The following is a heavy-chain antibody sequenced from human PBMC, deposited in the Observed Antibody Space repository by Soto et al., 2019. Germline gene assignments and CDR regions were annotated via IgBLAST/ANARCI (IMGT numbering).Heavy chain of an antibody. D-gene: IGHD6-13*01. J-gene: IGHJ4*02. CDR3: ARGPEYSSSWYLGD. CDR1: GGTFSNYA. Sequence: QVQLVQSGADLQKPGSSVNVSCKASGGTFSNYAFSWVRQAPGQGLEWMGGIIPKFVTPNYAHQFHGRLTITADESTSTVYMEVNSLRSDDSAVYYCARGPEYSSSWYLGDWGQGPQITVSS. CDR2: IIPKFVTP. V-gene: IGHV1-69*01.